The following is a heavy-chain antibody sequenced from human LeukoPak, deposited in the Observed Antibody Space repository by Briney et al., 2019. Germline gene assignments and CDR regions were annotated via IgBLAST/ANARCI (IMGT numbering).Heavy chain of an antibody. CDR3: ARDTDMVRGVIKRAFDI. CDR1: GGSISSGDYY. J-gene: IGHJ3*02. Sequence: SQTLSLTCTVSGGSISSGDYYWSWIRQPPGKGLGWIGYIYYSGSTYYNPSLKSRVTISVDTSKNQFSLKLSSVTAADTAVYYCARDTDMVRGVIKRAFDIWGQGTMVTVSS. V-gene: IGHV4-30-4*08. CDR2: IYYSGST. D-gene: IGHD3-10*01.